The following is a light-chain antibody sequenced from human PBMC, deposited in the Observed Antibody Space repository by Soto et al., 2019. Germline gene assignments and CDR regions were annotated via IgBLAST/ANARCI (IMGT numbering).Light chain of an antibody. CDR3: QQSYNTPT. J-gene: IGKJ1*01. Sequence: DIRMTQSPSSLSASVGDRVTITCRASQNIDHYLNWYQQKPGGAPKLLIYSTSTLQSGVPSRFSGSGTGTDFTITISSLQPEDFATYHCQQSYNTPTFGQGTRVEVK. CDR2: STS. CDR1: QNIDHY. V-gene: IGKV1-39*01.